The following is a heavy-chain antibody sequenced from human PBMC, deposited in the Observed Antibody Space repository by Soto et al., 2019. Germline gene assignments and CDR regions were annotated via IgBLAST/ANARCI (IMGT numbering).Heavy chain of an antibody. J-gene: IGHJ4*02. Sequence: QVQLQQWGAGLLKPSETLSLTCAVYGGSFSGYYWSWIRQPPGKGLEWIGEINHSGSTNYNPSLKSRVTISVHTSKNQFSLKLSSVTAADTAVYYCARGLNYGVVTPYFDYWGQGTLVTVSS. CDR3: ARGLNYGVVTPYFDY. D-gene: IGHD3-3*01. CDR1: GGSFSGYY. V-gene: IGHV4-34*01. CDR2: INHSGST.